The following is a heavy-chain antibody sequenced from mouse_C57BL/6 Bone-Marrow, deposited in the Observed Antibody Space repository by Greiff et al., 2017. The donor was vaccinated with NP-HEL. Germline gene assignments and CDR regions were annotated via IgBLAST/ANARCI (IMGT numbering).Heavy chain of an antibody. J-gene: IGHJ4*01. CDR3: ASHITTVVPMDY. V-gene: IGHV2-2*01. CDR1: GFSLTSYG. D-gene: IGHD1-1*01. Sequence: QVQLQQSGPGLVQPSQSLSITCTVSGFSLTSYGVHWVRQSPGKGLEWLGVIWSGGSTDSNAAFISRLSISKDNSKSQVFFKMNSLQADDTAIYYCASHITTVVPMDYWGQGTSVTVSS. CDR2: IWSGGST.